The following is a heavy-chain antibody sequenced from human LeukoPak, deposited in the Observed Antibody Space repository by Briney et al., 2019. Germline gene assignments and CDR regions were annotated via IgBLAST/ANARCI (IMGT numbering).Heavy chain of an antibody. V-gene: IGHV4-59*01. CDR2: IYYSGST. CDR3: ARAGGNRFDP. J-gene: IGHJ5*02. Sequence: SETLSLTCTVSGGSLSNYYRSWIRQSPGQGLEWIGYIYYSGSTTYNPSLKSRVTISVGTSKNQFSLKLTSVTAADTTVYYCARAGGNRFDPWGQGILVTVSS. D-gene: IGHD3-10*01. CDR1: GGSLSNYY.